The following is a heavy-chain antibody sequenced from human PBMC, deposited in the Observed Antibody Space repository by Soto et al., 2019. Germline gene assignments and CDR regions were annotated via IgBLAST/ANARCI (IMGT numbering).Heavy chain of an antibody. D-gene: IGHD5-18*01. V-gene: IGHV4-4*02. J-gene: IGHJ6*02. CDR2: IYHSGST. Sequence: SETLSLTCAVSGGSISSSNWWSWVRQPPGKGLEWIGEIYHSGSTNYNPSLKSRVTISVDKSKNQFSLKLSSVTAADTAVYYCANRRIQLWLSGHHYYYGMDVWGQGTTVTVSS. CDR3: ANRRIQLWLSGHHYYYGMDV. CDR1: GGSISSSNW.